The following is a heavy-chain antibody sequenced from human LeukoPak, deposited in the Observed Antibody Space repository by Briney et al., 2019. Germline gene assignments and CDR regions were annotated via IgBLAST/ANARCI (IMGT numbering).Heavy chain of an antibody. D-gene: IGHD6-19*01. CDR3: ARTAGYSSGWYFGHFQH. CDR2: INHSGST. CDR1: GGSFSGYY. J-gene: IGHJ1*01. Sequence: SETLSLTCAVYGGSFSGYYWSWIRQPPGKGLEWIGEINHSGSTNYNPSLKSRVTISVDTSKNQFSLKLSSVSAADTAAYYCARTAGYSSGWYFGHFQHWGQGTLVTVSS. V-gene: IGHV4-34*01.